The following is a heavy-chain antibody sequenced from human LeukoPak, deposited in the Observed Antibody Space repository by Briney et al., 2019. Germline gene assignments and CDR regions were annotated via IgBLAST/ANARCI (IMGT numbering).Heavy chain of an antibody. V-gene: IGHV3-30*18. CDR3: AKDALVGSWTGGDAFDI. J-gene: IGHJ3*02. D-gene: IGHD6-13*01. CDR1: GFTFSSYG. Sequence: GGSLRLSCAASGFTFSSYGMHWVRQAPGKGLEWVAVISYDGSNKYYADSVKGRFTISRDNSKNTLYLQMNSLRAEDTAVYYCAKDALVGSWTGGDAFDIWGQGTMVTVSS. CDR2: ISYDGSNK.